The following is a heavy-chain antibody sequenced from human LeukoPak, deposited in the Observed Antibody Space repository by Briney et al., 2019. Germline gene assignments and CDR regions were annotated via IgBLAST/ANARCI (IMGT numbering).Heavy chain of an antibody. J-gene: IGHJ6*03. CDR2: INTNTGNP. CDR1: GYTFTSYA. Sequence: ASVKVSCKASGYTFTSYAMNWVRQAPGQGLEWMGWINTNTGNPTYAQGFTGRFVFSLDTSVSTAYLQISSLKAEDTAVYYCARATTVTTVDYYYYYYMDVWGKGTTVTVSS. CDR3: ARATTVTTVDYYYYYYMDV. D-gene: IGHD4-17*01. V-gene: IGHV7-4-1*02.